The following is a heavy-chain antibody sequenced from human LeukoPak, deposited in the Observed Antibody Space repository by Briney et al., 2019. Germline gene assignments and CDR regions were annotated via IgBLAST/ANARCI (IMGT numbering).Heavy chain of an antibody. J-gene: IGHJ3*02. CDR1: GGSISSGGYY. V-gene: IGHV4-30-2*01. CDR2: IYHSGST. D-gene: IGHD1-26*01. Sequence: SETLSLTCTVSGGSISSGGYYWSWIRQPPGKGLEWIGYIYHSGSTYYNPSLKSRVTISVDRSKNQFSLKLSSVTAADTAVYYCARAQDMGATRAFDIWGQGTMVTVSS. CDR3: ARAQDMGATRAFDI.